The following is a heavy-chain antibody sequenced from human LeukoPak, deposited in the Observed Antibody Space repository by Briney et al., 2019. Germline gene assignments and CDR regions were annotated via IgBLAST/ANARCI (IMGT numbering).Heavy chain of an antibody. V-gene: IGHV1-18*01. Sequence: GASVKVSCKASGYEASAYTFPKYGINWVRQDPGQGLEWMGWISVKNGDTKYAQKIQDRVTMTTDTPTRTVYMEMKSLRSDDTAVYYCARLKFGVNSSDRWGQGTLVTVSS. J-gene: IGHJ4*02. CDR1: GYEASAYTFPKYG. CDR3: ARLKFGVNSSDR. D-gene: IGHD4-23*01. CDR2: ISVKNGDT.